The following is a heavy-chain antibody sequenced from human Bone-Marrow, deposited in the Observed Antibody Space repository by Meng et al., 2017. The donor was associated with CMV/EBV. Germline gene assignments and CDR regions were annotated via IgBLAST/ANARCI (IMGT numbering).Heavy chain of an antibody. V-gene: IGHV1-2*02. CDR3: GRGGEWLEWGDFDY. D-gene: IGHD6-19*01. CDR1: GYPFPGNY. J-gene: IGHJ4*02. CDR2: INPNSGGK. Sequence: VQRPRLGGEVRRPGESVKASCKASGYPFPGNYRHWVRRALGQGLEWMGWINPNSGGKNYAQKFKGRATRTRDTSISTAYMELSRLRSADTAVYYCGRGGEWLEWGDFDYWGQGTLVTVSS.